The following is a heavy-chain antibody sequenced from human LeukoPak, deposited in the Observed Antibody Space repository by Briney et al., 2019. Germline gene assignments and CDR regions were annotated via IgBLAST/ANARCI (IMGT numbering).Heavy chain of an antibody. J-gene: IGHJ4*02. CDR1: GGSFSGYY. CDR2: INHSGST. CDR3: ARVRRWLQLGYFDY. D-gene: IGHD5-24*01. V-gene: IGHV4-34*01. Sequence: SETLSLTCAVYGGSFSGYYWSWIRQPPGKGLEWIGEINHSGSTNYNPSLKSRVTISVDTSKNQFSLKLSSVTAADTAVYYCARVRRWLQLGYFDYWGQGTLVTVSS.